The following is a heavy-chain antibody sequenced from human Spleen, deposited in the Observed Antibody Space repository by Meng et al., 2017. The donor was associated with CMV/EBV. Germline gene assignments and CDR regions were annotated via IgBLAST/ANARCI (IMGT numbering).Heavy chain of an antibody. CDR3: ARDSRSLGVLNWFDP. CDR1: GGSISSYC. CDR2: IYYSGST. Sequence: SVTLSLTCTVSGGSISSYCWSWIRQPPGKGLEWIGYIYYSGSTNYNPSLKSRVTISVDTSKNQFSLKLTSMNAADTAVYYCARDSRSLGVLNWFDPWGQGTLVTVSS. V-gene: IGHV4-59*01. D-gene: IGHD3-3*01. J-gene: IGHJ5*02.